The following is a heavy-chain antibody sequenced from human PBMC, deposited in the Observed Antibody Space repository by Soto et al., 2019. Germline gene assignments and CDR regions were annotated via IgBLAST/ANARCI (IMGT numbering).Heavy chain of an antibody. CDR3: AFPTISSTGQRGFDY. V-gene: IGHV3-23*01. J-gene: IGHJ4*02. CDR2: ISGSGGSI. CDR1: GFTFSSYA. D-gene: IGHD1-1*01. Sequence: EVQLLESGGGLVQPGGSLRLSCAASGFTFSSYAMSWVRQAPGKGLEWVSGISGSGGSIYYADSVKGRFTISRDNSKKTLYLLMNSLRAEDTAVYYCAFPTISSTGQRGFDYWGQGTLVTVSS.